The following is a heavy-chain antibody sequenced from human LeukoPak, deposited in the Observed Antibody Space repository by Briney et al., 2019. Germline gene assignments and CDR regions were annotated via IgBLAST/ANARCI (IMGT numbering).Heavy chain of an antibody. Sequence: GGSLRLSCAASGFTFSDYYMSWIRQAPGKGLEWVSDISSGFSAIYYADSVEGRFTISRDNWKNSLFLQINSLRAEDTAVYYCAELGIPMIGGVWGKGTTVTISS. CDR2: ISSGFSAI. D-gene: IGHD3-10*02. CDR1: GFTFSDYY. V-gene: IGHV3-11*04. CDR3: AELGIPMIGGV. J-gene: IGHJ6*04.